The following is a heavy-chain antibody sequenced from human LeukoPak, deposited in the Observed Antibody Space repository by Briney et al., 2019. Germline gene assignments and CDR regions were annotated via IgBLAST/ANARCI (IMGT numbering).Heavy chain of an antibody. J-gene: IGHJ4*02. Sequence: SETLSLTCTVSGYSISRAYNWGWIRPSPGKGLEWIGSISHRGSTYYNPSLKSRVTIYVDTSKNHFSLKLSSVIAPDTAVYFCARGEVGEFDHWGQGTLVTVSS. D-gene: IGHD1-26*01. CDR1: GYSISRAYN. V-gene: IGHV4-38-2*02. CDR3: ARGEVGEFDH. CDR2: ISHRGST.